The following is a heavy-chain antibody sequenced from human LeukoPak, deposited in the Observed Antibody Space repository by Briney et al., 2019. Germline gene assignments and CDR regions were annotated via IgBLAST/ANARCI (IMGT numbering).Heavy chain of an antibody. D-gene: IGHD3-3*01. CDR2: IKQDGSEK. CDR3: ARSVLRFLEWRHYYYYGMDV. J-gene: IGHJ6*02. V-gene: IGHV3-7*01. CDR1: GFTFSSYW. Sequence: GGSLRLSCAASGFTFSSYWMSWVRQAPAKGLEWVANIKQDGSEKYYVDSVKGRFTISRDNAKNSLYLQMNSLRAEDTAVYYCARSVLRFLEWRHYYYYGMDVWGQGTTVTVSS.